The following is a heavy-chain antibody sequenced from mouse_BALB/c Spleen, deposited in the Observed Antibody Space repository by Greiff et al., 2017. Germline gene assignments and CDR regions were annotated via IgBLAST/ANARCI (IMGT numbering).Heavy chain of an antibody. CDR3: ARWYYGSSYAMDY. CDR2: INPSSGYT. J-gene: IGHJ4*01. Sequence: QVQLKESGAELARPGASVKMSCKASGYTFTSYTMHWVKQRPGQGLEWIGYINPSSGYTNYNQKFKDKATLTADKSSSTAYMQLSSLTSEDSAVYYCARWYYGSSYAMDYWGQGTSVTVSS. CDR1: GYTFTSYT. V-gene: IGHV1-4*01. D-gene: IGHD1-1*01.